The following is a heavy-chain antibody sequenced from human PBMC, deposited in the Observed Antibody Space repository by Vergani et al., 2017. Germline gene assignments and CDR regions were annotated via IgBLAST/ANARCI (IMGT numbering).Heavy chain of an antibody. Sequence: QVQLQESGPGLVKPSQTLSLTCAVSGGSISSGGYSWSWIRQPPGKGLEWIGYIYHSGSTYYNPSLKSRVTISVDRSKKQFSLKLSSVTAADTAVYYCARGSGRFDYWGQGTLVTVSS. CDR2: IYHSGST. J-gene: IGHJ4*02. CDR1: GGSISSGGYS. CDR3: ARGSGRFDY. V-gene: IGHV4-30-2*01.